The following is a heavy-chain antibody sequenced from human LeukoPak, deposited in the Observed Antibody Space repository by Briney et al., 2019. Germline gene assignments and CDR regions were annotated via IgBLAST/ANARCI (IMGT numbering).Heavy chain of an antibody. CDR2: IDWDDDK. V-gene: IGHV2-70*11. J-gene: IGHJ4*02. CDR1: GFSLSTSGMC. Sequence: SGPTLVNPPQTLTLTCTFSGFSLSTSGMCVSWIRQPPGKALEWLARIDWDDDKYYSTSLKTRLTISKDTSKNQVVLTMTNMDPVDTATYYCARIRLAYYYDSSGYYYFDYWGQGTLVTVSS. CDR3: ARIRLAYYYDSSGYYYFDY. D-gene: IGHD3-22*01.